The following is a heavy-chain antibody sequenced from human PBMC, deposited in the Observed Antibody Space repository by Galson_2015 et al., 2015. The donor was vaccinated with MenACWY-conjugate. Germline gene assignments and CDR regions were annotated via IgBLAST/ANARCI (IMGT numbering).Heavy chain of an antibody. Sequence: ETLSLPCPVSGGSINSYYWSWIRQPPGKGLEWIGYMYYSGSANYNPSLKSRVTISVDTSKNQFSLTMTSVTAADTAVYYCARGVNLASMAGYWGQGTLVTVSS. V-gene: IGHV4-59*01. D-gene: IGHD3-3*02. CDR1: GGSINSYY. CDR2: MYYSGSA. CDR3: ARGVNLASMAGY. J-gene: IGHJ4*02.